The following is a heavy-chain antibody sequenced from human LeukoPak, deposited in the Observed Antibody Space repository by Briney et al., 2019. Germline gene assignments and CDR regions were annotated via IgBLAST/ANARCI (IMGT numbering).Heavy chain of an antibody. CDR3: ARGCSSTSCYYYYYGMDV. CDR1: GFTFSSYA. Sequence: PGGSLRLSCAASGFTFSSYAMHWVRQAPGKGLEWVAVISYDGSNKYYADSVKGRFTISRDNSKNTLYLQMNSLRAADTAVYYCARGCSSTSCYYYYYGMDVWGQGTTVTVSS. D-gene: IGHD2-2*01. CDR2: ISYDGSNK. J-gene: IGHJ6*02. V-gene: IGHV3-30-3*01.